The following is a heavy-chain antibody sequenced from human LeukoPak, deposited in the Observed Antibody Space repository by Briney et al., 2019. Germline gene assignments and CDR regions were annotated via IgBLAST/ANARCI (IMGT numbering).Heavy chain of an antibody. V-gene: IGHV3-23*01. CDR1: GFTFSSYA. CDR3: AKDVRLVRGVNYGSIIDYFDY. CDR2: ISGRGGST. D-gene: IGHD3-10*01. J-gene: IGHJ4*02. Sequence: GGSLRLSCAASGFTFSSYAMSWVRQAPGKGLEWVSAISGRGGSTYYADSVKGRITISRDNSKNTLYLQMNSLRAEDTAVYYCAKDVRLVRGVNYGSIIDYFDYWGQGTLVTVSS.